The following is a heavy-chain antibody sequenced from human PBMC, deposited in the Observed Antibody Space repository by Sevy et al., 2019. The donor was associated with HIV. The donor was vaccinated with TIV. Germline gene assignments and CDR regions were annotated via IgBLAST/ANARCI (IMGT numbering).Heavy chain of an antibody. Sequence: GGSLRLSCAASGFTFSDYYMSWIRQAPGKGLEWVSVIYSGGSTYYADSVKGRFTISRDNSKNTLYLQMNSLRAEDTAVYYCAGTLGDFWSGYFDYWGQGTLVTVSS. CDR2: IYSGGST. D-gene: IGHD3-3*01. CDR3: AGTLGDFWSGYFDY. CDR1: GFTFSDYY. J-gene: IGHJ4*02. V-gene: IGHV3-53*01.